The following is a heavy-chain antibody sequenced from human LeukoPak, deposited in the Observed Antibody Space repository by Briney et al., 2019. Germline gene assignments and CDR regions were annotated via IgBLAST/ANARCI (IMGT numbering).Heavy chain of an antibody. D-gene: IGHD6-19*01. V-gene: IGHV4-59*01. CDR1: GGTIRSYY. J-gene: IGHJ2*01. CDR2: IYHSGST. CDR3: ARRDSGGYGYFDL. Sequence: SETLSLTCTVSGGTIRSYYWSWIRQPPGKGLEWIGYIYHSGSTSYNPSLKSRVTISVDTSKNQFSLRLTSLTAADTAVYYCARRDSGGYGYFDLWGRGTLVTVFS.